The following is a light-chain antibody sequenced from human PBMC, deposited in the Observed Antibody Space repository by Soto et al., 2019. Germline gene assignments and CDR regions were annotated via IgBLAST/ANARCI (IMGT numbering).Light chain of an antibody. V-gene: IGLV2-14*01. CDR1: SSDDGGYNY. CDR2: EVT. CDR3: SSYTSSATLV. Sequence: QSALTQPASVSGSPGQSITISCTGTSSDDGGYNYVSWYQQDPGKVPKLMIYEVTNRPSGVSNRFSGSKSGNTASLTISGLQAEDEADYYCSSYTSSATLVFGGGTKLTVL. J-gene: IGLJ3*02.